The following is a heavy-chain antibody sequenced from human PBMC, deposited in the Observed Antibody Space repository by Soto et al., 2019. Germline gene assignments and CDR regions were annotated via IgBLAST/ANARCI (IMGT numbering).Heavy chain of an antibody. CDR1: GFIFSNYL. Sequence: GGSLRLSCAASGFIFSNYLMHWVRQAPGKGLVWVARIESDGSSRIYADSVRGRFIISSDNAKNTLYLQMNSLRDEDTAVYYCASDMFGSGSFAYYYGMDVWGQGTTVTVSS. CDR2: IESDGSSR. CDR3: ASDMFGSGSFAYYYGMDV. J-gene: IGHJ6*02. V-gene: IGHV3-74*01. D-gene: IGHD3-10*01.